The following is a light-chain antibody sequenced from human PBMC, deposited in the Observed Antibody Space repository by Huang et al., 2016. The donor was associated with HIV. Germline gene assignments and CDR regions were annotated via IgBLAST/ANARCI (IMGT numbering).Light chain of an antibody. V-gene: IGKV1-5*03. Sequence: DIQMTQSPSILSASVGDRVTTTCRASQSVSTWLAWYQQKPGHPPKRLIYKSSTLESGVPSMFSGSGSGTEFTLTISSLQPDEFATYYCLQYNTFWTFGQGTKV. CDR2: KSS. J-gene: IGKJ1*01. CDR3: LQYNTFWT. CDR1: QSVSTW.